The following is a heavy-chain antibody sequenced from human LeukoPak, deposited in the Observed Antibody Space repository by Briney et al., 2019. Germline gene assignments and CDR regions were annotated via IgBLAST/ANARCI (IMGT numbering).Heavy chain of an antibody. V-gene: IGHV4-39*01. Sequence: SETLSLTCTVSGGSISRSSYYWGWIRQPPGKGLEWIGSIYYSGSTYYNQSLKSRVTISVDTPKNQFSLKLSSVTAADTAVYYCARRPDIVVVPAAITALRGAFDIWGQGTMVTVSS. CDR3: ARRPDIVVVPAAITALRGAFDI. D-gene: IGHD2-2*01. CDR1: GGSISRSSYY. CDR2: IYYSGST. J-gene: IGHJ3*02.